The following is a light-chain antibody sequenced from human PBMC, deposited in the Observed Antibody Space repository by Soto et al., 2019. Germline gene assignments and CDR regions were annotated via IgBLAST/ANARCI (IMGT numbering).Light chain of an antibody. CDR3: QQSYETPLT. Sequence: DIQMTQSPSSLSASVGDRITITCRASQTIGFYLNWYQQKPGTAPKLLIYAASSLQSGVPSRFSGSGSETYFSLTIKSLQPEDFATYYCQQSYETPLTFGQGTKVEIK. V-gene: IGKV1-39*01. CDR1: QTIGFY. CDR2: AAS. J-gene: IGKJ1*01.